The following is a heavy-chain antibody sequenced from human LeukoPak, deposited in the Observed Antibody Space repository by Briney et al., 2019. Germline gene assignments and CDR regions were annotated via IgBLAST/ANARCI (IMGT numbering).Heavy chain of an antibody. Sequence: QPGGSLRLSCAASGFTFSSYEMNWVRQAPGKGLEWVSYISSSGSTIYYADSVKGRFTISRDNAKNSLYLQMNSLRAEDTAVYYCARVLAYDSSGYRYFDYWGQGTLVTVSS. D-gene: IGHD3-22*01. CDR3: ARVLAYDSSGYRYFDY. V-gene: IGHV3-48*03. CDR1: GFTFSSYE. CDR2: ISSSGSTI. J-gene: IGHJ4*02.